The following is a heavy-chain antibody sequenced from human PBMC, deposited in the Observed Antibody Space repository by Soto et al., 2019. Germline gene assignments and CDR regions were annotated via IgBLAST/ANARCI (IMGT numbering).Heavy chain of an antibody. V-gene: IGHV4-34*01. CDR2: INHSGST. CDR1: GGSFSGYY. CDR3: ARGVAAEI. J-gene: IGHJ4*02. Sequence: SETLSLTCAVYGGSFSGYYWSWIRQPPGKGLEWIGEINHSGSTNYNPSLKSRVTISVDTSKNQFSLKLSSVTAADTAVYYCARGVAAEIWGQGTLVTVSS. D-gene: IGHD6-13*01.